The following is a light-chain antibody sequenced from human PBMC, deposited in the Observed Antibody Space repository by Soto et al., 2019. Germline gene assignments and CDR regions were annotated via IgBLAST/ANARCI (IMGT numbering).Light chain of an antibody. Sequence: EIVMTQSPATLSVSPGERATLSCRASQSVSRTLAWYQQKPGQAPRLLIYGTSTRATGIPARFSGSGSGTEFTLTISSLQPEDFAVYYCQQYNNWPLLYTFGQGTKLEIK. CDR1: QSVSRT. CDR2: GTS. V-gene: IGKV3-15*01. CDR3: QQYNNWPLLYT. J-gene: IGKJ2*01.